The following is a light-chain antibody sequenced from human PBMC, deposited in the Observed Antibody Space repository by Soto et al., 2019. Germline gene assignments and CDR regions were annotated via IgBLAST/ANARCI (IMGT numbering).Light chain of an antibody. CDR3: SSYTSSGTQV. Sequence: QSALTQPASVSGSPGQSITISCTGTSSDVGGYNYVSWYQQHPGKAPKLMIYEVSNRPSGVSPRLSGSKAGNTASLTISGLQAEDEADYYCSSYTSSGTQVFGGGTKLTVL. V-gene: IGLV2-14*01. CDR1: SSDVGGYNY. J-gene: IGLJ2*01. CDR2: EVS.